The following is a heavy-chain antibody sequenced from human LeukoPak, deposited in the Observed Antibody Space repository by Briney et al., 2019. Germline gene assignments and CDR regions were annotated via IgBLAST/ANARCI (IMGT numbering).Heavy chain of an antibody. CDR1: GFTFSSYG. V-gene: IGHV3-30*02. CDR2: IRYDGSNK. J-gene: IGHJ4*02. CDR3: AAMTTVTNTLDY. D-gene: IGHD4-11*01. Sequence: PGGSLRLSCAASGFTFSSYGMHWVRQAPGKGLEWVAFIRYDGSNKYYADSVKGRFTISRDNSKNTLYLQMNSLRAEDTAVYYCAAMTTVTNTLDYWGQGTPVTVSS.